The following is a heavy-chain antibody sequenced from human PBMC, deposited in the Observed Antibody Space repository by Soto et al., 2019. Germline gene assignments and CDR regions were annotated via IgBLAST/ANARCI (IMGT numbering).Heavy chain of an antibody. CDR1: GFTFSSFA. CDR3: AKGPRAVDGSAY. V-gene: IGHV3-23*01. Sequence: EVQLLESGGGLVQPGGSLILSCAASGFTFSSFAMSWVRQAPGKGLEWVSAIGGNGASTYYADSVKGRFAISRDNSKNTLYLHMNSLRAEDTAVYYCAKGPRAVDGSAYWGEGTLVTVSS. J-gene: IGHJ4*02. CDR2: IGGNGAST. D-gene: IGHD6-13*01.